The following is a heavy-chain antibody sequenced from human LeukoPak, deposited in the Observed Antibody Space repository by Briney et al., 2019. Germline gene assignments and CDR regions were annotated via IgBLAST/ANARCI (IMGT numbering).Heavy chain of an antibody. CDR3: AFHVERTMAANNYFDP. Sequence: PSETLSLTCTVSGGSINNYFWSWIRQPPGKRLEWIGSIYHGGNTIYNPSLKSRVTMSVDTSKNQFSLSLSSVTAADTAVYHCAFHVERTMAANNYFDPWGQGILVTVSS. CDR1: GGSINNYF. J-gene: IGHJ5*02. CDR2: IYHGGNT. V-gene: IGHV4-59*08. D-gene: IGHD5-18*01.